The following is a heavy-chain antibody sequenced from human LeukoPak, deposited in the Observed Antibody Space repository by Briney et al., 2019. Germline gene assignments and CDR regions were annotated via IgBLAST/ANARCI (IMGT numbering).Heavy chain of an antibody. CDR3: AREVMYSYGYDY. V-gene: IGHV3-48*01. CDR1: GFTFSSYS. CDR2: ISSSSTI. J-gene: IGHJ4*02. D-gene: IGHD5-18*01. Sequence: GGSLRLSCAASGFTFSSYSMNWVRQAPGKGLEWVSYISSSSTIYYADSVKGRFTISRDNSKNTLYLQMNSLRAEDTAVYYCAREVMYSYGYDYWGQGTLVTVSS.